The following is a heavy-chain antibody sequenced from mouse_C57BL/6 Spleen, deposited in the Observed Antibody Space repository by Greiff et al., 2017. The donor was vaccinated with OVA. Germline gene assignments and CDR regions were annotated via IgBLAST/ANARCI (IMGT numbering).Heavy chain of an antibody. Sequence: DVKLVESGGGLVKPGGSLKLSCAASGFTFSSYTMSWVRQTPEKRLEWVATISGGGGNTYYPDSVKCRFTISRDNAKNTLYLQMSSLRSEDTALYYCANYGSSFYAMDYWGQGTSVTVSS. D-gene: IGHD1-1*01. J-gene: IGHJ4*01. CDR3: ANYGSSFYAMDY. CDR1: GFTFSSYT. CDR2: ISGGGGNT. V-gene: IGHV5-9*01.